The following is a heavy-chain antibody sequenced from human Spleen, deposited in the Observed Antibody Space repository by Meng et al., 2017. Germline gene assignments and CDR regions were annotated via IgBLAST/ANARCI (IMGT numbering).Heavy chain of an antibody. CDR2: IKQDGSEK. CDR1: GFTFSSYW. Sequence: GESLKISCAASGFTFSSYWMSWVRQAPGKGLEWVANIKQDGSEKYYVDSVKGRFTISRDDSKNTLYLDMNSLEAEDSAVYYCAWDDASVFDYWGQGTQVTVSS. D-gene: IGHD1-26*01. J-gene: IGHJ4*02. V-gene: IGHV3-7*03. CDR3: AWDDASVFDY.